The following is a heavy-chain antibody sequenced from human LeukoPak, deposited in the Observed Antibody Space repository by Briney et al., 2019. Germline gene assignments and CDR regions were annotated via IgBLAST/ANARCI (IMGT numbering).Heavy chain of an antibody. D-gene: IGHD3-22*01. CDR3: ARVDIDYYDSSGYSGEGY. CDR2: ISAYNGNT. J-gene: IGHJ4*02. V-gene: IGHV1-18*01. Sequence: ASVKVSCKASGYTFTSYGISWVRQAPGQGLEWMGWISAYNGNTNYAQKLQGRVTITADESTSTAYMELSSLRSEDTAVYYCARVDIDYYDSSGYSGEGYWGQGTLVTVSS. CDR1: GYTFTSYG.